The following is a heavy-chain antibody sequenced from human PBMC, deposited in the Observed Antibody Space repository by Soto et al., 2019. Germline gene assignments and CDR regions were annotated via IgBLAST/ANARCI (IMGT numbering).Heavy chain of an antibody. J-gene: IGHJ3*02. CDR1: GGSINSGDYS. CDR3: ARALILTGYYIHDAFDI. V-gene: IGHV4-30-2*01. Sequence: SETLSLTCTVSGGSINSGDYSWTWIRQPPGKGLEWIGYIYHTGTTYYNMSLKSRVTISVDRSKNQFSLKLSSVTAADTAVYYCARALILTGYYIHDAFDIWGQGTMVTVSS. D-gene: IGHD3-9*01. CDR2: IYHTGTT.